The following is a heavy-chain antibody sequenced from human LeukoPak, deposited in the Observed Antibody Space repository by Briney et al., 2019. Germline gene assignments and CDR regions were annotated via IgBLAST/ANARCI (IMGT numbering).Heavy chain of an antibody. CDR2: FDPEDGET. CDR1: GYSLTELS. Sequence: GASVKVSCKVSGYSLTELSMHWVRQAPGKGLEWMGGFDPEDGETIYAQKFQGRVTMTEDTSTDTAYMELSSLRSEDTAVYYCATEPLVSDGRYFQHWGQGTLVTVSS. V-gene: IGHV1-24*01. CDR3: ATEPLVSDGRYFQH. J-gene: IGHJ1*01. D-gene: IGHD2-2*01.